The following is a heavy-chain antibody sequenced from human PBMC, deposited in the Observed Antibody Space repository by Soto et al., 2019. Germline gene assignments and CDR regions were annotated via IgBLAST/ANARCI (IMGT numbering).Heavy chain of an antibody. CDR3: ARVSRTGWFDP. CDR1: GYTFTSDG. CDR2: ISAYNGNT. Sequence: ASVTVSCTASGYTFTSDGISWVRQATGQGLEWMGWISAYNGNTNYAQKLQGRVTMTTDTSTSTAYMELRSLRSDDTAVYYCARVSRTGWFDPWGQGTLVTVSS. D-gene: IGHD1-1*01. J-gene: IGHJ5*02. V-gene: IGHV1-18*01.